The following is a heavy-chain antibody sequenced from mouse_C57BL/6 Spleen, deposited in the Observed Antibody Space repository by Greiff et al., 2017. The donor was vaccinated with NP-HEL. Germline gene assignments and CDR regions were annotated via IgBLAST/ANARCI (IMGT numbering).Heavy chain of an antibody. CDR3: ARGGDYDPYAMDY. CDR2: INPYNGGT. D-gene: IGHD2-4*01. CDR1: GYTFTDYY. Sequence: VQLQQSGPVLVKPGASVKMSCKASGYTFTDYYMNWVKQSHGKSLEWIGVINPYNGGTSYNQKFKGKATLTVDKSSSTAYMELNRLTSEDSAVYYCARGGDYDPYAMDYWGQGTSVTVSS. V-gene: IGHV1-19*01. J-gene: IGHJ4*01.